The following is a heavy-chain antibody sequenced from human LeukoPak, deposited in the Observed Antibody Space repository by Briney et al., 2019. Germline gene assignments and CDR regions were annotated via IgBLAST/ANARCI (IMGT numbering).Heavy chain of an antibody. CDR2: INHSGST. D-gene: IGHD4-17*01. Sequence: GSLRLSCAASGFTFSSYAMSWVRQAPGKGLEWIGEINHSGSTNYNPSLKSRVTISVDTSKNQFSLKLSSVTAADTAVYYCARVKGYGDYFDYWGQGTLVTVSS. J-gene: IGHJ4*02. CDR1: GFTFSSYA. CDR3: ARVKGYGDYFDY. V-gene: IGHV4-34*01.